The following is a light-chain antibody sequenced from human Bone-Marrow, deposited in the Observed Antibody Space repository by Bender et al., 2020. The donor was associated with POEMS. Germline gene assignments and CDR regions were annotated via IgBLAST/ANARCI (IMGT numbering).Light chain of an antibody. Sequence: QSALTQPASVSGSPGQSITISCTGTSSDVGTYDLVSWYQQRSGKAPKLMIYDVSKRPSGVPDRFSGSKSGNTASLTISGVQAEDEADYYCCSYAGSVLFGGGTKLTVL. CDR1: SSDVGTYDL. J-gene: IGLJ2*01. V-gene: IGLV2-23*02. CDR2: DVS. CDR3: CSYAGSVL.